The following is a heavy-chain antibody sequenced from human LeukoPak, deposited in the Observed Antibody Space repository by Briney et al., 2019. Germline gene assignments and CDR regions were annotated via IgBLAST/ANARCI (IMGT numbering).Heavy chain of an antibody. Sequence: GGSLRLSCAASGFSFSTHAMSWVRQAPGKGLEWVSTIYYSGGNTYSADSVKGRFTISKDNAKNMLYLQMNSLRAEDTAIYYCAKDQGQAVVPRRFDYWGQGTLVTVSS. J-gene: IGHJ4*02. V-gene: IGHV3-23*01. CDR2: IYYSGGNT. D-gene: IGHD4-23*01. CDR3: AKDQGQAVVPRRFDY. CDR1: GFSFSTHA.